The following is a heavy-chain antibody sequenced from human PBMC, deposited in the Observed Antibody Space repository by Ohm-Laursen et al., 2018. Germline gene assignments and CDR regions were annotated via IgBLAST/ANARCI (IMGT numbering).Heavy chain of an antibody. J-gene: IGHJ4*02. CDR1: GGSISSNY. V-gene: IGHV4-4*07. D-gene: IGHD3-10*01. Sequence: SDTLSLTCTVSGGSISSNYWSWIRQPAGKGLEWIGCIYTSGSTNYNPSLKSRVTMSVDTSKNQFSLKLSSVTAADTAVYYCARGGELKRVLDYWGQGTLVTVSS. CDR3: ARGGELKRVLDY. CDR2: IYTSGST.